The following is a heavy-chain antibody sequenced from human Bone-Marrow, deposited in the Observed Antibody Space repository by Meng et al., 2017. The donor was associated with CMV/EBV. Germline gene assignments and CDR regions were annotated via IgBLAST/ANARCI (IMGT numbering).Heavy chain of an antibody. CDR1: GLTFSSYA. Sequence: GESLKISCAASGLTFSSYAMHWVRQAPGKGLEYVSAISSNGGSPYYADSVKGTFTIPRDNSKNTLYLQMGRRRAEDMAVYYCARALAVAGNYYYYGMDVWGQGTTVTVSS. J-gene: IGHJ6*02. CDR2: ISSNGGSP. D-gene: IGHD6-19*01. CDR3: ARALAVAGNYYYYGMDV. V-gene: IGHV3-64*02.